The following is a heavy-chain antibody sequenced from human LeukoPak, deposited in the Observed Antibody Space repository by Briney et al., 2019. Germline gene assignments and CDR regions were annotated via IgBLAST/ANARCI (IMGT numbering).Heavy chain of an antibody. CDR3: ATEPRPLYYYDSSGETFFDY. J-gene: IGHJ4*02. D-gene: IGHD3-22*01. Sequence: SETLSLTCTVSGGSISSSSYYWGWIRQPPGKGLEWIGSIYYSGSTYYNPSLKSRVTISVDTSKNQFSLKLSSVTAADTAVYYCATEPRPLYYYDSSGETFFDYWGQGTLVTVSS. CDR1: GGSISSSSYY. V-gene: IGHV4-39*01. CDR2: IYYSGST.